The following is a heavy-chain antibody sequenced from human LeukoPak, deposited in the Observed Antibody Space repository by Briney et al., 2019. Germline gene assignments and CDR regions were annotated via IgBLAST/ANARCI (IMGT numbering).Heavy chain of an antibody. J-gene: IGHJ4*02. D-gene: IGHD3-9*01. CDR2: INPNSGGT. CDR1: GYTFTGYY. Sequence: GASVKVSCKASGYTFTGYYMHWVRQAPGQGLEWMGWINPNSGGTNYAQKFQGRVTMTRDTSTSTVYMELSSLRSEDTAVYYCARAYDILADWGQGTLVTVSS. CDR3: ARAYDILAD. V-gene: IGHV1-2*02.